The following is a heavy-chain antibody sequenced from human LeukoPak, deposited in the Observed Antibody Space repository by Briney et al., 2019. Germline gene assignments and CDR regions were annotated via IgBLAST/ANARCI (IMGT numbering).Heavy chain of an antibody. J-gene: IGHJ6*02. V-gene: IGHV1-3*01. D-gene: IGHD2/OR15-2a*01. CDR3: ARDSRGIPGTTYGMDV. Sequence: GASVKVSCKASGYTFTSYAIQWVRQAPGQRLEWMGWINAGNGNTKYSQNLQGRVTITRDTSASTAYMELSSLRSEDTAVYYCARDSRGIPGTTYGMDVWGQGTTVTVSS. CDR2: INAGNGNT. CDR1: GYTFTSYA.